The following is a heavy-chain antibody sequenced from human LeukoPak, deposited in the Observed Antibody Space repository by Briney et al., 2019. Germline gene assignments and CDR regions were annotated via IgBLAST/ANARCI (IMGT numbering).Heavy chain of an antibody. CDR1: GFTFSSYA. V-gene: IGHV3-23*01. J-gene: IGHJ4*02. CDR3: ARDWGKGDY. Sequence: GGSLRLSCAASGFTFSSYAMDWVRQAPGQGLEWVSTISASGGSTYYADSVKGRFTISRDNSKNTLYLQMNSLRAEDTAVYYCARDWGKGDYWGQGTLVTVSS. D-gene: IGHD3-16*01. CDR2: ISASGGST.